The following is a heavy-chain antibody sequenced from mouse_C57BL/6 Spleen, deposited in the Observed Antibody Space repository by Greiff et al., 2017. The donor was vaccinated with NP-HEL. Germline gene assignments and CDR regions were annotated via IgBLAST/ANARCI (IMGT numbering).Heavy chain of an antibody. J-gene: IGHJ2*01. V-gene: IGHV1-26*01. D-gene: IGHD1-1*01. Sequence: EVQLQQSGPELVKPGASVKISCKASGYTFTDYYMNWVKQSHGKSLEWIGDINPNNGGTSYNQKFKGKATLTVDKSSSTAYMELRSLTSEDSAVYYCAREATVVAKRGYFDYWGQGTTLTVSS. CDR1: GYTFTDYY. CDR3: AREATVVAKRGYFDY. CDR2: INPNNGGT.